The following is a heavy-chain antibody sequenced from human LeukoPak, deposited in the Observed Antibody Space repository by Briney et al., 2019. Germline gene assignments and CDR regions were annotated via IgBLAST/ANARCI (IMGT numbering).Heavy chain of an antibody. CDR2: IYYSGST. Sequence: PSETLSLTCTVSGVSISSYYWSWIRQPPGKGLEWLGYIYYSGSTNYNPSLKSRVTISVDTSKNQFSLKLSSVTAADTAVYYCARRKTSSHYYYGSGSSDNWFDPWGQGTLVTVSS. V-gene: IGHV4-59*08. J-gene: IGHJ5*02. D-gene: IGHD3-10*01. CDR3: ARRKTSSHYYYGSGSSDNWFDP. CDR1: GVSISSYY.